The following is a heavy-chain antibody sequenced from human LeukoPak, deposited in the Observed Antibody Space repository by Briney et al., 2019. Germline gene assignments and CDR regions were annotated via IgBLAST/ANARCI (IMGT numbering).Heavy chain of an antibody. CDR1: GGTFSSYA. D-gene: IGHD6-19*01. CDR2: IIPIFGTA. Sequence: GASVKVSCKASGGTFSSYAISWVRQAPGQGLEWMGGIIPIFGTANYAQKFQGRVTITADESTSTAYMELSSLRSEDTAVYYCASLAVAGIFDYWGQGTLVPVSS. V-gene: IGHV1-69*13. J-gene: IGHJ4*02. CDR3: ASLAVAGIFDY.